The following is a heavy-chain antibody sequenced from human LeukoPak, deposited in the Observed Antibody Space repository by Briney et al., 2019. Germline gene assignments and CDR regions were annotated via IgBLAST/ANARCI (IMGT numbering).Heavy chain of an antibody. Sequence: ASVKVSCKASGYTFTGYYMHWVRQAPGQGLEWMGWINPNSGGTNYAQKSQGWVTMTRDTSISTAYMELSRLRSDDTAVYYCARDAVDTAMAPYYFDYWGQGTLVTVSS. J-gene: IGHJ4*02. CDR1: GYTFTGYY. D-gene: IGHD5-18*01. CDR3: ARDAVDTAMAPYYFDY. V-gene: IGHV1-2*04. CDR2: INPNSGGT.